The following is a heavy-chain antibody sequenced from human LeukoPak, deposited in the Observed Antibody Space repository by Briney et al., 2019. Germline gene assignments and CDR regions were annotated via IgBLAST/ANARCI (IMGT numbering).Heavy chain of an antibody. Sequence: SETLSLTCTVSGYSISSGYYWGWIRQPPGKSMEWIGEINHSGTVEYNPSLKTRVTMSVDKSKNQFSLEITSVTAADTAIYFCVRAYDSSGYYYDEWGQGTLVSVST. CDR3: VRAYDSSGYYYDE. CDR2: INHSGTV. J-gene: IGHJ4*02. D-gene: IGHD3-22*01. CDR1: GYSISSGYY. V-gene: IGHV4-38-2*02.